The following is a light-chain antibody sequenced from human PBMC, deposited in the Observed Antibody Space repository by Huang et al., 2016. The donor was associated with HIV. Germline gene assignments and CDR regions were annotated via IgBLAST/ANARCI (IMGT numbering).Light chain of an antibody. V-gene: IGKV3-11*01. Sequence: ETVLTQSPATLSVSLGERATLPCRASQNVTSYFSRSQQNLGQAPRLLIYDASHRATGIPARFSGSGSGTDFSLTISSLEPEDFAVYYCQQRGFWPLTFGGGTKVDMK. J-gene: IGKJ4*01. CDR1: QNVTSY. CDR3: QQRGFWPLT. CDR2: DAS.